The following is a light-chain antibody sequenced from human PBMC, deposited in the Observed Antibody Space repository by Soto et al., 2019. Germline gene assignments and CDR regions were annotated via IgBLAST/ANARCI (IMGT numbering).Light chain of an antibody. CDR1: QTFCRT. Sequence: EIVLTQSPGTRSLSPGERATLSCKASQTFCRTFLAWYQQRPGQAPRPLIYGASTRATGIPARFSGIGSGRQCTLTISSLQSEDFGVYYCLHYKDWHLWTVGHRNKVDIK. V-gene: IGKV3-15*01. CDR3: LHYKDWHLWT. CDR2: GAS. J-gene: IGKJ1*01.